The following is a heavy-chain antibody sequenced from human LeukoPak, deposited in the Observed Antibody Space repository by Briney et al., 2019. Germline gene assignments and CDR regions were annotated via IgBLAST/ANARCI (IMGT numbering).Heavy chain of an antibody. V-gene: IGHV3-21*01. CDR3: ARDSRSGVFGVAPFDY. J-gene: IGHJ4*02. Sequence: GGSLRLSCTASGFTFSGYSMNWVRQAPGKGLEWVSSISSSSSYIYYADSVKGRFTISRDNAKNSLYLQMNSLRAEDTAVYYCARDSRSGVFGVAPFDYWGQGTLVTVSS. D-gene: IGHD3-3*01. CDR1: GFTFSGYS. CDR2: ISSSSSYI.